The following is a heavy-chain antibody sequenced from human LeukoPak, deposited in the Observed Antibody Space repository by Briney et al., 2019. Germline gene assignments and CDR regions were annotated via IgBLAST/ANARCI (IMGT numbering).Heavy chain of an antibody. V-gene: IGHV6-1*01. J-gene: IGHJ3*01. CDR2: TYYKSEWYN. D-gene: IGHD6-6*01. CDR1: GDSVSSKSAA. Sequence: SQTLSLTCDISGDSVSSKSAAWNWIRQSPSRGLEWLGRTYYKSEWYNEYGRSVESRVTITSDTSKNQFSLQLKYVTPEDTAVYYCARTSSLAARLGAFDVWGQGTVVSVSS. CDR3: ARTSSLAARLGAFDV.